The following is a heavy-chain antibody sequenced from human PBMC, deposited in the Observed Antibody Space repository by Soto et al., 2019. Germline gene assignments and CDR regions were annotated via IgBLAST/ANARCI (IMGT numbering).Heavy chain of an antibody. D-gene: IGHD3-22*01. Sequence: PAKVSCKPSGGTFSSYAISWVRQPPGEGLEWMGGIIHNFGTANYAQKFKGRVTITAEESTRTAYTELSSLRSEDTAVYYCASVADYYHSSGYYHPPDAFDIWARGTMVT. CDR1: GGTFSSYA. CDR3: ASVADYYHSSGYYHPPDAFDI. J-gene: IGHJ3*02. V-gene: IGHV1-69*13. CDR2: IIHNFGTA.